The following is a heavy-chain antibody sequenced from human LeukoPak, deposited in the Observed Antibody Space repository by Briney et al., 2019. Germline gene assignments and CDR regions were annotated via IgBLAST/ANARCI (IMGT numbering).Heavy chain of an antibody. Sequence: PSETLSLTCAVYGGSFSGYYRSWIRQPPGKGLEWIGEINHSGSTNYNPSLKSRVTISVDTSKNQFSLKLSSVTAADTAVYYCASPSSIVANWGQGTLVTVSS. CDR1: GGSFSGYY. V-gene: IGHV4-34*01. J-gene: IGHJ4*02. D-gene: IGHD6-6*01. CDR2: INHSGST. CDR3: ASPSSIVAN.